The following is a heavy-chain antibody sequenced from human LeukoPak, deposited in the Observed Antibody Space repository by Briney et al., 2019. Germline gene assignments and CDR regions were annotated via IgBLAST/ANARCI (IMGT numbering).Heavy chain of an antibody. V-gene: IGHV1-2*02. Sequence: ASVKVSCKASGYTFTGYYMHWVRQAPGQGLEWMGWINPNSGGTNYAQKFQGRVTMTRDTSISTAYMELSRLRSEDTAVYYCARDRMATITKGGTFDYWGQGTLVTVSS. D-gene: IGHD5-12*01. CDR3: ARDRMATITKGGTFDY. CDR1: GYTFTGYY. CDR2: INPNSGGT. J-gene: IGHJ4*02.